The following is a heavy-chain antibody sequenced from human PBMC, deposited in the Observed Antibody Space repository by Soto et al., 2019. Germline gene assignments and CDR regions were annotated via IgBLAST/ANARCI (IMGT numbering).Heavy chain of an antibody. CDR2: IVVGSGNT. D-gene: IGHD3-3*01. V-gene: IGHV1-58*01. CDR3: AADPGFWSGYRGMDV. J-gene: IGHJ6*02. Sequence: ASVKVSCKASGFTFTSSAVQWVRQARGQRLEWIGWIVVGSGNTNYAQKFQERVTITRDMSTSTAYMELSSLRSEDTAVYYCAADPGFWSGYRGMDVWGQGTTVTVSS. CDR1: GFTFTSSA.